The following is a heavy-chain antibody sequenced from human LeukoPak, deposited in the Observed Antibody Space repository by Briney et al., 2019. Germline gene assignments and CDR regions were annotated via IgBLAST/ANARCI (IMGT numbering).Heavy chain of an antibody. Sequence: GGSLRLSCAASGFTFSSYAMSWVRQAPGKGLEWVSAISGSGGSTYYADSVKGRFTISRDNSKNTLYLQMNSLRAEDTAVYYCAKDVLLWFGESHLDWGQGTLVTVSS. CDR2: ISGSGGST. J-gene: IGHJ4*02. CDR1: GFTFSSYA. V-gene: IGHV3-23*01. CDR3: AKDVLLWFGESHLD. D-gene: IGHD3-10*01.